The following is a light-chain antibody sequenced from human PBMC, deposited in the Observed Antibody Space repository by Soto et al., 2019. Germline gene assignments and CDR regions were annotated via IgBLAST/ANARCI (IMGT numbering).Light chain of an antibody. V-gene: IGKV3-11*01. CDR3: QQYNNWWT. CDR1: QSVNNY. Sequence: EIVLKQSPGTLSLSPGERATLSCRASQSVNNYLAWYQQKPGQAPRLLIYDASNRATGIPARFSGSGSGTDFTLTISSLQSEDFALYYCQQYNNWWTFGQGTKVEIK. CDR2: DAS. J-gene: IGKJ1*01.